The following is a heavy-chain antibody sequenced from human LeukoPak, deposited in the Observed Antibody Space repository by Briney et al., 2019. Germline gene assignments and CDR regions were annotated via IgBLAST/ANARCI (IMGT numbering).Heavy chain of an antibody. Sequence: GGTLRLSCAASGFTFSSYWMSWVRQAPGKGLEWVANIKQDGSEKYYVDSVKGRFTISRDNAKNPLYLQMNSLRAEDTAVYYCARDGSYCGGDCYSDYWGQGTLVTVSS. CDR1: GFTFSSYW. J-gene: IGHJ4*02. V-gene: IGHV3-7*01. D-gene: IGHD2-21*02. CDR3: ARDGSYCGGDCYSDY. CDR2: IKQDGSEK.